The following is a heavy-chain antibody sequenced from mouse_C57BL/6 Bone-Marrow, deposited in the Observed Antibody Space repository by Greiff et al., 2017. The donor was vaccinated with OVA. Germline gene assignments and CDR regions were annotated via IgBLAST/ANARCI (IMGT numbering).Heavy chain of an antibody. Sequence: VQLQQSGAELVRPGTSVKVSCKASGYAFTNYLIEWVKQRPGQGLEWIGVINPGSGGTNYNEKFKGKATLTADKSSSTAYMQLSSLTSEDSAVYFCARRGLRSLDYWGQGTTLTVSS. CDR2: INPGSGGT. J-gene: IGHJ2*01. CDR1: GYAFTNYL. CDR3: ARRGLRSLDY. D-gene: IGHD1-1*01. V-gene: IGHV1-54*01.